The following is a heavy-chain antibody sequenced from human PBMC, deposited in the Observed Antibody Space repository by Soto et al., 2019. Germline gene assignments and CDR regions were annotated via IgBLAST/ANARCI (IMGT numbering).Heavy chain of an antibody. CDR1: GYSLTSYW. D-gene: IGHD2-2*01. J-gene: IGHJ6*02. V-gene: IGHV5-51*01. CDR2: IYPGGSDT. CDR3: ARHQGYCSSTSCPKPYYYYYYGMDV. Sequence: PGQCLKISCKGSGYSLTSYWSGWVRQMPGGGLEWIGIIYPGGSDTRYSPSFQGQVTISADKSISTAYLQWSSLKASDTAMYYCARHQGYCSSTSCPKPYYYYYYGMDVWGQGTTVTVSS.